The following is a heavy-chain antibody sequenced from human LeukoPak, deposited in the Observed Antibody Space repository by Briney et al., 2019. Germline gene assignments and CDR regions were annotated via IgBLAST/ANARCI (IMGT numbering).Heavy chain of an antibody. V-gene: IGHV3-30-3*01. CDR3: ARDSYGMDV. Sequence: GGSLRHSYAASGFTYSLHPMHWARQAPGKGLEWVAVISYDGSNKYYADSVKGRFTISRDNSKNTLYLQMNSLRAEDTAVYYCARDSYGMDVWGQGTTVTVSS. J-gene: IGHJ6*02. CDR2: ISYDGSNK. CDR1: GFTYSLHP.